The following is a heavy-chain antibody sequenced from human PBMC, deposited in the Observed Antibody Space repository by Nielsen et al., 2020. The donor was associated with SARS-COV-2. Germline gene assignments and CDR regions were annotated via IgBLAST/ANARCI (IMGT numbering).Heavy chain of an antibody. D-gene: IGHD4-17*01. CDR1: KFTFNSYA. J-gene: IGHJ4*02. CDR2: ISGNGDTT. V-gene: IGHV3-23*01. CDR3: ADSYGDYPPDPHPHDY. Sequence: GGSLRLSCAASKFTFNSYAMSWVRQAPGKGLEWVSAISGNGDTTYYADSVKGRFIISRDNSKNTLYLEMNSLRADDTAVYYCADSYGDYPPDPHPHDYWGQGTLVTVSS.